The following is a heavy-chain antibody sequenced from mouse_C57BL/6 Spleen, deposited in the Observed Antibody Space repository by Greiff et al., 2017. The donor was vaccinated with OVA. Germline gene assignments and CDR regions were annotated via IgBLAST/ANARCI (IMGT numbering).Heavy chain of an antibody. Sequence: QVQLQQSGAELVRPGASVTLSCKASGYTFTDYEMHWVKQTPVHGLEWIGAIDPETGGTAYNQKFKGKAILTADKSSSTAYMELRSLTSEDSAVYYCTGYDGSSYPYYAMDYWGQGTSVTVSS. CDR1: GYTFTDYE. CDR2: IDPETGGT. CDR3: TGYDGSSYPYYAMDY. J-gene: IGHJ4*01. D-gene: IGHD1-1*01. V-gene: IGHV1-15*01.